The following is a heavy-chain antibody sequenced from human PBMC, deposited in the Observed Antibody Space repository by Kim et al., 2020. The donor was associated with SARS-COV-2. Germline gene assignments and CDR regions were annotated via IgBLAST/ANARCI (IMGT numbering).Heavy chain of an antibody. Sequence: GGSLRLSCAASGFTFSSYSMNWVRQAPGKGLEWVSSISSSSSYIYYADSVKGRFTISRDNAKNSLYLQMNSLRAEDTAVYYCARADRAGSGYDIDYWGQGTLVTVSS. CDR3: ARADRAGSGYDIDY. D-gene: IGHD5-12*01. CDR1: GFTFSSYS. CDR2: ISSSSSYI. V-gene: IGHV3-21*01. J-gene: IGHJ4*02.